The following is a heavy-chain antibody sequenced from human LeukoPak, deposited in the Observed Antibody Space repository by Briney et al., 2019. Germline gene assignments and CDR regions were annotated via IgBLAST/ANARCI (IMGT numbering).Heavy chain of an antibody. D-gene: IGHD5-18*01. CDR2: IIPIFGTA. CDR1: GGTFSSYA. CDR3: ARDGVDTAMVYFDY. V-gene: IGHV1-69*06. J-gene: IGHJ4*02. Sequence: ASVKVSCKASGGTFSSYAISWVRQAPGQGLEWMGGIIPIFGTANYAQKFQGRVTITADKSTSTAYMELSSLRSEDTAVYYCARDGVDTAMVYFDYWGQGTLVTVYS.